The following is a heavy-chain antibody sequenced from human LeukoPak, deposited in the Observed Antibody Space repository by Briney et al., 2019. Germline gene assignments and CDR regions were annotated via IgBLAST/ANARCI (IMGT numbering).Heavy chain of an antibody. CDR3: ARDILAVAANDY. CDR2: MNPKTGGT. J-gene: IGHJ4*02. Sequence: ASVKVSCKASGYTFTGYYMHWVRQAPGQGLEWMGWMNPKTGGTNYAQKFQGRVTMTRDTSINTACIDISRLRSDDTAVFFCARDILAVAANDYWGQGTLVTVSS. V-gene: IGHV1-2*02. D-gene: IGHD6-19*01. CDR1: GYTFTGYY.